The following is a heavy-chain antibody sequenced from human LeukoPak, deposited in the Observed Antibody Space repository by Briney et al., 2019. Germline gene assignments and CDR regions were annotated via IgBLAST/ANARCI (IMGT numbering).Heavy chain of an antibody. CDR1: GGSISSYY. CDR3: ARGVYYDFWSGYSGSYGMDV. Sequence: SSETLSLTCTVSGGSISSYYWSWIRQPPGKGLEWIGYIYYSGSTNYNPSLKSRVTISVDTSKNQFSLKLSSVTAADTAVYYCARGVYYDFWSGYSGSYGMDVWGQGTTVTVSS. J-gene: IGHJ6*02. V-gene: IGHV4-59*08. CDR2: IYYSGST. D-gene: IGHD3-3*01.